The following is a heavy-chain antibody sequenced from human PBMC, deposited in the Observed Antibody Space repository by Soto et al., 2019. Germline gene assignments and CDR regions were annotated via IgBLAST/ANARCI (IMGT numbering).Heavy chain of an antibody. CDR1: GFTFSSYA. Sequence: GGSLRLSCAASGFTFSSYAMHWVRQAPGKGLEWVAVISYDGSNKYYADSVKGRFTISRDNSKNTLYLQMNSLRAEDTAVYYCARQITMIVVVITHFDYWGQGTLVTVSS. CDR2: ISYDGSNK. CDR3: ARQITMIVVVITHFDY. D-gene: IGHD3-22*01. J-gene: IGHJ4*02. V-gene: IGHV3-30-3*01.